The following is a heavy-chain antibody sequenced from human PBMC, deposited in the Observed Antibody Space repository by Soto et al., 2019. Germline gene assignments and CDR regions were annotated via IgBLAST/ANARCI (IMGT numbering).Heavy chain of an antibody. D-gene: IGHD2-8*01. CDR3: ATTMAVGPVNWFDP. V-gene: IGHV4-39*01. Sequence: SETLSLTCTVSGGSISSSSYYWGWIRQPPGKGLEWIGSIYYSGSTYYNPSLKSRVTISVDTSKNQFSLKLSSVTAADTAVYYCATTMAVGPVNWFDPWGQGTLVTVSS. CDR1: GGSISSSSYY. J-gene: IGHJ5*02. CDR2: IYYSGST.